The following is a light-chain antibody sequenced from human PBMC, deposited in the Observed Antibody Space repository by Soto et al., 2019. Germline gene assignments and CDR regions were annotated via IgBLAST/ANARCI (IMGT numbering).Light chain of an antibody. V-gene: IGKV1-39*01. CDR2: AAS. CDR3: QHGYSTPPT. J-gene: IGKJ1*01. Sequence: DIQMTQSPSSLSASVGDRVTITCRASQSISSYLNWYQQKPGKAPKLLIYAASTLQSGVPSRFSGSGSGTDFTLTISSLQPEDFATYYCQHGYSTPPTFGKGTKVEIK. CDR1: QSISSY.